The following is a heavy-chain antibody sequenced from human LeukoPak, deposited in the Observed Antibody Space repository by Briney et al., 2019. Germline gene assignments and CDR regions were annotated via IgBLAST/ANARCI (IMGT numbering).Heavy chain of an antibody. Sequence: PGGSLRLSCAASGFTFSSYAMHWVRQAPGKGLEWVAVISYDGSNKYYADSVKGRFTISRDNSKNTLYLQMNSLRAEDTAVYYCAREWGSFTMIVQDAFDIWGQGTMVTVSS. J-gene: IGHJ3*02. CDR3: AREWGSFTMIVQDAFDI. CDR1: GFTFSSYA. V-gene: IGHV3-30-3*01. D-gene: IGHD3-22*01. CDR2: ISYDGSNK.